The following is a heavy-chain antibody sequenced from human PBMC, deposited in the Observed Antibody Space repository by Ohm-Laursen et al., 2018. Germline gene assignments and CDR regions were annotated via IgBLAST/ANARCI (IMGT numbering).Heavy chain of an antibody. CDR2: IVPIFGTA. V-gene: IGHV1-69*13. CDR1: GGTFSSYA. D-gene: IGHD1-26*01. Sequence: SVKVSCKASGGTFSSYAISWVRQAPGQGLEWMGGIVPIFGTANYAQKFQGRVTITADESTSTAYMELSSLRSEDTAVYYCAVYSGSYYEGFDYWGQGTLVTVSS. CDR3: AVYSGSYYEGFDY. J-gene: IGHJ4*02.